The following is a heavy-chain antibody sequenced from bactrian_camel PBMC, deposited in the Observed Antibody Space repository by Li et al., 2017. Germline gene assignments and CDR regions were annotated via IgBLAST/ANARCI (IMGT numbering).Heavy chain of an antibody. Sequence: QVQLVESGGGSVQAGGSLRLSCAASAYIRSSHSMGWLRQAPGKDLEGVAGIASDGSAIYADSVEGRFTISRDIAKTTLYLAMNSLKPEDTGMYYCVADAFRGCWNVLGYKYSGQGTQVTVS. CDR2: IASDGSA. CDR1: AYIRSSHS. CDR3: VADAFRGCWNVLGYKY. J-gene: IGHJ4*01. V-gene: IGHV3S53*01. D-gene: IGHD5*01.